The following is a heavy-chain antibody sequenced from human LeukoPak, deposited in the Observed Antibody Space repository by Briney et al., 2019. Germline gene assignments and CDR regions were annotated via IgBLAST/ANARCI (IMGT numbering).Heavy chain of an antibody. CDR1: GGTFSSYA. V-gene: IGHV1-69*01. Sequence: SVKVSCKASGGTFSSYAISWVRQAPGQGLEWMGGIIPIFGTANYAQKFQGRVKITADESTSTAYMELSSLRSEDTAVYYCARLPHHYDFWSGYSYYFDYWGQGTLVTVSS. J-gene: IGHJ4*02. CDR3: ARLPHHYDFWSGYSYYFDY. D-gene: IGHD3-3*01. CDR2: IIPIFGTA.